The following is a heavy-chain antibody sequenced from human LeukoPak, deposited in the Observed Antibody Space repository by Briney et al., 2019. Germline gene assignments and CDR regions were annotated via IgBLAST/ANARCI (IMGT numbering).Heavy chain of an antibody. D-gene: IGHD2-2*02. CDR3: AKDQDPAAAIPNWFDP. J-gene: IGHJ5*02. CDR2: ISGSGGST. CDR1: GFTFSSYA. V-gene: IGHV3-23*01. Sequence: GGSLRLSCAASGFTFSSYAMSWVRQAPGKGLEWVSAISGSGGSTYYADSVKGRFTISRDNSKNTLYLQMNSLRAEDTAVYYCAKDQDPAAAIPNWFDPWGQGTLVTVSS.